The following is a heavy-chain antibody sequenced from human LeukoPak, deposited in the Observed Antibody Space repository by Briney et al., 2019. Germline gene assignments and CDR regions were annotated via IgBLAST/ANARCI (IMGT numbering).Heavy chain of an antibody. J-gene: IGHJ4*02. CDR1: RFAFSGYG. CDR3: VKMKYHQYFDY. D-gene: IGHD2/OR15-2a*01. CDR2: ITPSGGTT. V-gene: IGHV3-23*01. Sequence: GGTLRLSCAASRFAFSGYGMTWVRQAPGKGLEWVSTITPSGGTTYYADSVKGRFTISRDNAKNTLFLQMNSLRAEDTAFYYCVKMKYHQYFDYWGQGTLVTVSS.